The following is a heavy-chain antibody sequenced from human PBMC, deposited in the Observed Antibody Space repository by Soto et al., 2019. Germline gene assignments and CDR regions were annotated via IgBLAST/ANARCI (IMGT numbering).Heavy chain of an antibody. CDR1: GYSFTSYW. CDR2: IYPGDSDT. D-gene: IGHD3-22*01. V-gene: IGHV5-51*01. CDR3: ARHEVTTYYYDSSDAFVI. J-gene: IGHJ3*02. Sequence: GESLKISCKGSGYSFTSYWIGWVRQMPGKGLEWMGIIYPGDSDTRYSPSFQGQVTISADKSISTAYLQWSSLKASDTAMYYCARHEVTTYYYDSSDAFVIWGQGTMVTVSS.